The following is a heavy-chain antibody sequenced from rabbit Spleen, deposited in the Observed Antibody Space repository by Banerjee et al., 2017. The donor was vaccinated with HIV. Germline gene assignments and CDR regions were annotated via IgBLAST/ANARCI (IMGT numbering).Heavy chain of an antibody. D-gene: IGHD8-1*01. Sequence: QQQLEESGGGLVKPGGSLTLTCKASGVSFSDKDVMCWVRQAPGKGLEWITCINIATGKSVYASWVSGRFIMSRTSSTTVTLQMTSLTAADTATYFCARDAGRGDYIDGVFNLWCPGTLVTVS. CDR3: ARDAGRGDYIDGVFNL. CDR1: GVSFSDKDV. J-gene: IGHJ4*01. V-gene: IGHV1S45*01. CDR2: INIATGKS.